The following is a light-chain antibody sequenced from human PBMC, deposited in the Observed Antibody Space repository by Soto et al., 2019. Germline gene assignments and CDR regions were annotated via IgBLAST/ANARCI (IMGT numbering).Light chain of an antibody. J-gene: IGKJ5*01. V-gene: IGKV3-20*01. CDR3: QQYGSSPCT. CDR2: GAS. CDR1: QSVSSSY. Sequence: EIVLRQSPGTLSLCPGERATLSCRASQSVSSSYLAWYQQKPGQAPRLLIYGASSRATGIPDRFSGSGSGTDFTLTISRLEPEDFALYYCQQYGSSPCTFGQGTRLEIK.